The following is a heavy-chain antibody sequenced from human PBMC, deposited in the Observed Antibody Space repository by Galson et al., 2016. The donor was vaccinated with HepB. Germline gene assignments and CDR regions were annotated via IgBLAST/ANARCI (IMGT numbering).Heavy chain of an antibody. CDR2: IKHDGSEE. CDR3: ARAPVTSTTCCYYFDY. D-gene: IGHD2-2*01. CDR1: GFTFSSYS. V-gene: IGHV3-7*03. Sequence: SLRLSCAASGFTFSSYSMTWVRQAPGKGLEWVANIKHDGSEEYYLDSVKGRFTISKDNSKNTLYLQMNSLRAEDTAVYYCARAPVTSTTCCYYFDYWGQGTLATVSS. J-gene: IGHJ4*02.